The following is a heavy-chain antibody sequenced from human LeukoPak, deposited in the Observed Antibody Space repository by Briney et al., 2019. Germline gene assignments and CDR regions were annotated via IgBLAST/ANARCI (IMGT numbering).Heavy chain of an antibody. J-gene: IGHJ3*02. Sequence: SETLSLTCTVSGGSISSYYWSWIRQPPGKGREWMGYIYYSGSTNYNTSLKSRVTISVDTSKNQFSLKLSSVTAADTAVYYCARDRPRDFWSGYYAPVAFDIWGQGTMVTVSS. D-gene: IGHD3-3*01. CDR2: IYYSGST. V-gene: IGHV4-59*01. CDR3: ARDRPRDFWSGYYAPVAFDI. CDR1: GGSISSYY.